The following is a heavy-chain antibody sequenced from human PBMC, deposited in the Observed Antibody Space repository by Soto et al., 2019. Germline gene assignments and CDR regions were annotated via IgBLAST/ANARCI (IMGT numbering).Heavy chain of an antibody. Sequence: QVQLQESGPGLVKPSETLSLTCTVSGGSISSYYWSWIRQPPGKGLEWIGYIYYSGSTNYNPSLKSRVTISVDTSKNQFSLKLSSVTAADTAVYYCARHRPMVVAAHYYYYYMDVWGKGTTVTVSS. V-gene: IGHV4-59*08. CDR3: ARHRPMVVAAHYYYYYMDV. J-gene: IGHJ6*03. CDR1: GGSISSYY. CDR2: IYYSGST. D-gene: IGHD2-15*01.